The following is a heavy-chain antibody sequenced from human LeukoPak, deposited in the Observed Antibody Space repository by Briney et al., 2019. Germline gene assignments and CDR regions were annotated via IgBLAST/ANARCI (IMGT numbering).Heavy chain of an antibody. CDR2: ISAYNGNT. Sequence: ASVKVSCKASGYTFTSYGISWVRQAPGQGLEWMGWISAYNGNTNYAQKLQGRVATTTDTSTSTAYMELRSLRSDDTAVYYCAREDVDTYYYGSGSYFAFDYWGQGTLVTVSS. J-gene: IGHJ4*02. CDR3: AREDVDTYYYGSGSYFAFDY. V-gene: IGHV1-18*01. CDR1: GYTFTSYG. D-gene: IGHD3-10*01.